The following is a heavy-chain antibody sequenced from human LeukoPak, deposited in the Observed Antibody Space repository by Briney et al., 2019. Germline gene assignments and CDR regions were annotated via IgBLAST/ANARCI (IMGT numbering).Heavy chain of an antibody. V-gene: IGHV4-59*08. CDR3: ARLDYYDN. Sequence: SETLSLTCTVSGGSISGNFWSWIRQPPGEGLEWIGYIYYTGSTNYNPSLKSRVTISVDTSKNQFSLRLSSVTAEDTAVYYCARLDYYDNWGQGTLVTVSS. J-gene: IGHJ1*01. CDR2: IYYTGST. CDR1: GGSISGNF. D-gene: IGHD3-22*01.